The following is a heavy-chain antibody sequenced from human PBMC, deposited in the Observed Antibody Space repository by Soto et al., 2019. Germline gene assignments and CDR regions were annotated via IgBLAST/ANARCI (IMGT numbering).Heavy chain of an antibody. Sequence: PSETLSLTCTVSGVSISSYYWSWIRQPPGKGLEWIGYIYYSGSTNYNPSLKSRVTISVDTSKNQFSLKLSSVTAADTAVYYCAREARGGPVISDWFDPWGQGTLVTVSS. D-gene: IGHD2-21*01. CDR3: AREARGGPVISDWFDP. V-gene: IGHV4-59*12. CDR2: IYYSGST. J-gene: IGHJ5*02. CDR1: GVSISSYY.